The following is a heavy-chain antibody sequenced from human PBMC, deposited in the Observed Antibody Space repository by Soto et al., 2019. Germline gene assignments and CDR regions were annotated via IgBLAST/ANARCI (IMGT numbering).Heavy chain of an antibody. D-gene: IGHD2-2*01. V-gene: IGHV1-18*01. CDR2: ISAYNGNT. CDR3: ARVGDIVVVPAATLNWFDP. J-gene: IGHJ5*02. Sequence: QVQLVQSGAEVKKPGASVKVSCKASGYTFTSYGISWVRQAPGQGLEWMGWISAYNGNTNYAQKLQGRVTMTTNTSKSTAYMELRSLRSDDTAVYYCARVGDIVVVPAATLNWFDPWGQGTLVTVSS. CDR1: GYTFTSYG.